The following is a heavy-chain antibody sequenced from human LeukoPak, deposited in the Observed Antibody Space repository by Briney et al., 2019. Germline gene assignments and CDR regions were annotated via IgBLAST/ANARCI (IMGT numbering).Heavy chain of an antibody. V-gene: IGHV4-38-2*02. J-gene: IGHJ5*02. CDR3: ARAYITMAVWGIWFDP. D-gene: IGHD3-10*01. CDR1: GYSISSAHY. CDR2: MYHSGST. Sequence: SETLSLTCSVSGYSISSAHYWGWIRQPPGKGLEWIGTMYHSGSTNYNPSLKSRVTISVDTSKNQFSLKLSSVTAADTAVYYCARAYITMAVWGIWFDPWGQGTLVTVSS.